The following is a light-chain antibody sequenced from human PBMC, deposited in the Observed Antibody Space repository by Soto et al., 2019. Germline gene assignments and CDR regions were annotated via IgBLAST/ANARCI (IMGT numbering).Light chain of an antibody. V-gene: IGKV3-11*01. Sequence: EIVLTQSPATLSLSPGERATLSCRASQSVSNYLGWYQQKSGQAPRLLISDVSRRATGIPARFSGSGSGTDFTPTISSLEPEDFAVYYCQHRVNWPTFGGGTKVEIK. CDR1: QSVSNY. J-gene: IGKJ4*01. CDR2: DVS. CDR3: QHRVNWPT.